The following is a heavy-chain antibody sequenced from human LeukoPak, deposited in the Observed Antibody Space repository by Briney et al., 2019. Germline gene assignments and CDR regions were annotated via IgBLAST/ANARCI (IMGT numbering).Heavy chain of an antibody. CDR1: GGSFSGYY. CDR2: INHSGST. D-gene: IGHD6-13*01. CDR3: ARDSLVHPNRWFDP. Sequence: SETLSLTYAVYGGSFSGYYWSWIRQPPGKGLEWIGEINHSGSTNYNPSLKSRVTISVDTSKNQFSLKLSSVTAADTAVYYCARDSLVHPNRWFDPWGQGTLVIVSS. V-gene: IGHV4-34*01. J-gene: IGHJ5*02.